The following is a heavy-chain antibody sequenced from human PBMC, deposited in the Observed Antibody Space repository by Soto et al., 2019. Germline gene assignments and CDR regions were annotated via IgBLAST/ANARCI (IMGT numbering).Heavy chain of an antibody. D-gene: IGHD3-10*01. CDR3: TTDLLRYYGSGSYPPS. J-gene: IGHJ5*02. CDR1: SVSNAW. V-gene: IGHV3-15*07. CDR2: IKSKTDGGTT. Sequence: SVSNAWMNWVRQAPGKGLEWVGRIKSKTDGGTTDYAAPVKGRFTISRDDSKNTLYLQMNSLKTEDTAVYYCTTDLLRYYGSGSYPPSWGQGTLVTVSS.